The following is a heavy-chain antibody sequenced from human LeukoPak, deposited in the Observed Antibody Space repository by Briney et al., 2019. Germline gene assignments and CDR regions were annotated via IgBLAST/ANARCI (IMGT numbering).Heavy chain of an antibody. Sequence: SQTLSLTCTVSGGSIGSGSYYWSWIRQPAGKGLEWIGRIYTSGSTNYNPSLKSRVTISVDTSKNQFSLKLSSVTAADTAVYYCARFSSYYDSSGYSRYYFDYWGQGTLVTVSS. D-gene: IGHD3-22*01. CDR1: GGSIGSGSYY. J-gene: IGHJ4*02. V-gene: IGHV4-61*02. CDR2: IYTSGST. CDR3: ARFSSYYDSSGYSRYYFDY.